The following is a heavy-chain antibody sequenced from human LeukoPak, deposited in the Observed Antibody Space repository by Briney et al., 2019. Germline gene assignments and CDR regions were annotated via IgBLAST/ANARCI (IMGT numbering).Heavy chain of an antibody. V-gene: IGHV3-23*01. CDR1: GFTFSSYA. CDR2: ISGSGGST. J-gene: IGHJ4*02. CDR3: AKEPYYYGSGSYFDY. D-gene: IGHD3-10*01. Sequence: GGALRLSCAASGFTFSSYAMSWVRQAPGKGLEWVSAISGSGGSTYYADSVKGRFTISRDNSKNTLYLQMNSLRAEDTAVYYCAKEPYYYGSGSYFDYWGQGTLVTVSS.